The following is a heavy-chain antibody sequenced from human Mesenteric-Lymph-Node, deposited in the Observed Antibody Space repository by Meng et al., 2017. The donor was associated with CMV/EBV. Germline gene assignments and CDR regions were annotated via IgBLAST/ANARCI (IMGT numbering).Heavy chain of an antibody. D-gene: IGHD3-10*01. CDR1: GYTFTSYE. V-gene: IGHV1-8*01. CDR2: MNPNSGNT. CDR3: ARAQFGGDAFDI. Sequence: ASVKVSCKASGYTFTSYEINWVRQATGQGLEWMGWMNPNSGNTGYAQKFQGRVTITRNTSISTAYMELSSLRSEDTAVYYCARAQFGGDAFDIWGQGTMVTVSS. J-gene: IGHJ3*02.